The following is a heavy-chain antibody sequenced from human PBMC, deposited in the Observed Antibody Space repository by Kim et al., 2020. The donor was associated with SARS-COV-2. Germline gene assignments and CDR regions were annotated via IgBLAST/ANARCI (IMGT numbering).Heavy chain of an antibody. D-gene: IGHD1-1*01. V-gene: IGHV5-51*01. Sequence: GESLKISCKGSGYSFTSYWIGWVRQMPGKGLEWMGIIYPGDSDTRYSPSFQGQVTISADKSISTAYLQWSSLKASDTAMYYCARRGGQDERTGTTGGYYYYGMDVWGQGTTVTVSS. J-gene: IGHJ6*02. CDR2: IYPGDSDT. CDR1: GYSFTSYW. CDR3: ARRGGQDERTGTTGGYYYYGMDV.